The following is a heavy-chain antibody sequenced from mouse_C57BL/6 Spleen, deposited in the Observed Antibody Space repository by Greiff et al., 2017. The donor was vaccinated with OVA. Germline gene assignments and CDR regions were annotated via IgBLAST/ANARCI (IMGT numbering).Heavy chain of an antibody. J-gene: IGHJ1*03. CDR1: GFTFSSYA. CDR2: ISSGGDYI. V-gene: IGHV5S21*01. Sequence: EVQLQESGEGLVKPGGSLKLSCAASGFTFSSYAMSWVRQTPEKRLEWVAYISSGGDYIYYADTVKGRFTISRDNARNTLYLQMSSLKSADTAVNYCAYYYGSSYWYFDVWGTGTTVTVSS. D-gene: IGHD1-1*01. CDR3: AYYYGSSYWYFDV.